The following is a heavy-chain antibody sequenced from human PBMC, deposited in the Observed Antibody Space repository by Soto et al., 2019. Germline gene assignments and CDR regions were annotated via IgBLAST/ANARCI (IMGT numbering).Heavy chain of an antibody. CDR3: ASTLQFQAHDAFDI. D-gene: IGHD1-1*01. J-gene: IGHJ3*02. CDR2: IYYSGGT. Sequence: PSETLSPTCTVSGGSISSYYWSWIRQPPGKGLEWIGYIYYSGGTNYNPSLKSRVTISVDTSKNQFSLKLSSVTAADTAVYYCASTLQFQAHDAFDIWGQGTMVTVSS. CDR1: GGSISSYY. V-gene: IGHV4-59*01.